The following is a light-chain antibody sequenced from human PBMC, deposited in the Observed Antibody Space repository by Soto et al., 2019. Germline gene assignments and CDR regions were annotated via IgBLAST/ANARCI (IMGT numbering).Light chain of an antibody. CDR1: QTISSW. J-gene: IGKJ1*01. Sequence: DIQMTQSPSTLSGSVGDRVTITCRASQTISSWLAWYQQKPGKAPKLLIYKASTLKSGVPSRFSGSGSGTEFTLTIRSMQTDDFANYYCQHYNSYSEAFGQATKVDI. CDR2: KAS. CDR3: QHYNSYSEA. V-gene: IGKV1-5*03.